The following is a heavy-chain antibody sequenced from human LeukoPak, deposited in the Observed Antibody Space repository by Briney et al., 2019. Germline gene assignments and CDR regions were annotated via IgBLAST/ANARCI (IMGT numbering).Heavy chain of an antibody. CDR3: ASSIAAAVRLDY. D-gene: IGHD6-13*01. Sequence: ASVKVSCKASGYTFTGYYMHWVRQAPGQGLEWMGWINPNSGGTNYAQKFQGWVTMTRDTSISTAYMELSRLRSDDTAVYYCASSIAAAVRLDYWGQGTLVTVSS. CDR2: INPNSGGT. V-gene: IGHV1-2*04. CDR1: GYTFTGYY. J-gene: IGHJ4*02.